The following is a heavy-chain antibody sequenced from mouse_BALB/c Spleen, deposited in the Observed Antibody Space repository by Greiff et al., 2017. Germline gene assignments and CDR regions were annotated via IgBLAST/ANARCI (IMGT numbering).Heavy chain of an antibody. V-gene: IGHV6-6*02. CDR1: GFTFSNYW. J-gene: IGHJ4*01. CDR3: TLLYGTDY. CDR2: IRLKSNNYAT. Sequence: EVKLMESGGGLVQPGGSMKLSCVASGFTFSNYWMNWVRQSPEKGLEWVAEIRLKSNNYATHYAESVKGRFTISRDDSKSSVYLQMNNLRAEDTGIYYCTLLYGTDYWGQGTSVTVSS. D-gene: IGHD1-1*02.